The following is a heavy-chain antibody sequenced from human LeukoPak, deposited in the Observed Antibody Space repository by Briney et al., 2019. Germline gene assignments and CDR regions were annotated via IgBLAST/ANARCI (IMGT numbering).Heavy chain of an antibody. J-gene: IGHJ4*02. CDR3: ARGTCGYSYGPRHFDY. V-gene: IGHV4-34*01. Sequence: SETLSLTCAVYGGSFSGYYWSWIRQPPGKGLEWIGEINHSGSTNYNPSLKSRVTISVDTFKNQFSLKLSSVTAADTAVYYCARGTCGYSYGPRHFDYWGQGTLVTVSS. CDR2: INHSGST. CDR1: GGSFSGYY. D-gene: IGHD5-18*01.